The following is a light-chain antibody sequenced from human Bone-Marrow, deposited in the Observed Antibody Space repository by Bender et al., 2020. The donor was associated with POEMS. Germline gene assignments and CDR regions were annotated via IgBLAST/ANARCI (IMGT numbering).Light chain of an antibody. CDR2: INN. J-gene: IGLJ2*01. CDR3: TSYTSSSTLV. CDR1: SSNIGTNP. V-gene: IGLV1-44*01. Sequence: QSVLTQPPSASGTPGQRVTISCSGSSSNIGTNPVNWYQQLPGTAPKLLIYINNQRPSGVPDRFSGSKSGNTASLTISGLQAEDEANYYCTSYTSSSTLVFGGGTKVTVL.